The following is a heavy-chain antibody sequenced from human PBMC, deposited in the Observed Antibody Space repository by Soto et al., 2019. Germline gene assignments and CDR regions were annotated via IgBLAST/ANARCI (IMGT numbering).Heavy chain of an antibody. V-gene: IGHV2-5*02. D-gene: IGHD3-10*01. CDR3: AHSFRSGPLDY. Sequence: QITLKESGPTLVKPTQTLTLTCTFSGFSLSTSGVGVGWIRQAPGKALEWLALIYWDDDKRYSPSLKSRLTLTRDTSKNPVVLTTTNMDPVDTATYYCAHSFRSGPLDYWGQGTLVNVSS. CDR2: IYWDDDK. CDR1: GFSLSTSGVG. J-gene: IGHJ4*02.